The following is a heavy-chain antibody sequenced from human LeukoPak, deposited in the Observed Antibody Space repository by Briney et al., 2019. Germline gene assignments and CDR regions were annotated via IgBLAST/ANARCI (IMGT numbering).Heavy chain of an antibody. D-gene: IGHD6-13*01. CDR1: GGSISSGGYY. CDR3: ASETMYSSSWYYDY. Sequence: SETLSLTCTVSGGSISSGGYYWSWIRQHPGKGLEWIGYIYYSGSTYYNPSLKSRVTISVDTSKNQFSLKLSSVTAADTAVYYCASETMYSSSWYYDYWGQGTLVTVSS. J-gene: IGHJ4*02. CDR2: IYYSGST. V-gene: IGHV4-31*03.